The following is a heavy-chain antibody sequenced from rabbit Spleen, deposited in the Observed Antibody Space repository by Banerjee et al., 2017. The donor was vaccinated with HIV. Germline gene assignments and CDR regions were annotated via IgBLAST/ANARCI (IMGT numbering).Heavy chain of an antibody. D-gene: IGHD4-2*01. CDR3: ARDLAGYVGFGYISYLDL. CDR1: GIDFSRGYD. CDR2: IYTGNVKT. V-gene: IGHV1S45*01. Sequence: QQQLEESGGGLVKPEGSLTLTCKASGIDFSRGYDMCWVRQAPGKGLEWIGCIYTGNVKTYYASWAKGRFTISKTSSTTVTLQLNSLTAAGTATYFCARDLAGYVGFGYISYLDLWGPGTLVTVS. J-gene: IGHJ4*01.